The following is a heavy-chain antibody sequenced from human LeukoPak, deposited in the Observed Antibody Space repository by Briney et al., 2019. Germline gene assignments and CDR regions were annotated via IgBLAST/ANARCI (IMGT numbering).Heavy chain of an antibody. CDR3: ALSGRKKRYFDWPGDY. CDR2: ISGSGGST. D-gene: IGHD3-9*01. J-gene: IGHJ4*02. CDR1: GFTFSDYA. Sequence: PGGSLRLSCVASGFTFSDYAMSWVRQAPGEGLEWVSAISGSGGSTYYADSVKGRFTISRDNSKNTLYLQMNSLRAEDTAVYYCALSGRKKRYFDWPGDYWGQGTLVTVSS. V-gene: IGHV3-23*01.